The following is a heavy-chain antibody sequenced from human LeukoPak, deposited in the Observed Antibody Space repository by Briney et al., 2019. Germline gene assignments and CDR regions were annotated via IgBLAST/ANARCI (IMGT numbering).Heavy chain of an antibody. J-gene: IGHJ4*02. V-gene: IGHV3-21*01. CDR3: ASGYLDY. Sequence: GGSLRLSCAASGFTSGFTFSSYTMDWVHQAPGKGLEWVASISSSGNYIYYADSLKGRFTISRDNAKNSVYLQVSSLRAEDTAVYYCASGYLDYWGQGTLVTVSS. CDR2: ISSSGNYI. CDR1: GFTFSSYT.